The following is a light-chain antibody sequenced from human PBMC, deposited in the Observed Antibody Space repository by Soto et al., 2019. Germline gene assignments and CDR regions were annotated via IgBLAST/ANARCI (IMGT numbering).Light chain of an antibody. J-gene: IGLJ1*01. CDR3: CSYVGGYSYV. V-gene: IGLV2-11*01. Sequence: QSVLTQPRSVSGSPGQSVTVSCIGTSSDVGDYNSVSWYQQHPGKAPKLMIYDVSKRPSGVPDRFSGSKSGNTASLTISGLQAEDEADYYCCSYVGGYSYVFGLGPRSPS. CDR2: DVS. CDR1: SSDVGDYNS.